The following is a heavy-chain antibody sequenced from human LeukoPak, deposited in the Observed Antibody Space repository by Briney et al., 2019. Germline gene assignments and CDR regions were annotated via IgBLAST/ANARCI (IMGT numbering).Heavy chain of an antibody. CDR3: AKDNSGFLEWLLSGY. V-gene: IGHV3-23*01. D-gene: IGHD3-3*01. CDR1: GFTFSSYA. Sequence: AGGSLRLSCAASGFTFSSYAMSWVRQAPGKGLEWVSAISGSGGSTYYADSVKGRFTISRDNSKNTLYLQMNSLRAEDTAVYYCAKDNSGFLEWLLSGYWGQGTLVTVSS. J-gene: IGHJ4*02. CDR2: ISGSGGST.